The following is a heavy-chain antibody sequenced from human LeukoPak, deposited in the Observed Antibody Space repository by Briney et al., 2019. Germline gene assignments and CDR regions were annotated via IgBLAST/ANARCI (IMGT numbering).Heavy chain of an antibody. J-gene: IGHJ3*01. V-gene: IGHV3-15*01. CDR1: GFTFSSYW. CDR3: TTADDSL. D-gene: IGHD5-18*01. Sequence: PGGSLRLSCAASGFTFSSYWMHWVRQAAGKGLDWVGRIRSKTSGGTTEYAAPVKGRFTISRDDSKNTLYLQMNSLETEDTAVYYCTTADDSLWGQGTMVTVSS. CDR2: IRSKTSGGTT.